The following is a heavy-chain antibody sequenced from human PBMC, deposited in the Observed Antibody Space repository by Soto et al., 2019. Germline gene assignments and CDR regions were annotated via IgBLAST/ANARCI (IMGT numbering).Heavy chain of an antibody. CDR1: GGSISSGGYY. J-gene: IGHJ4*02. V-gene: IGHV4-31*02. D-gene: IGHD5-18*01. Sequence: PSETLSLTCTVSGGSISSGGYYWSWIRQHPGKCLEWIGYIYYSGSTYYNPSLKSRVTISVDTSKNQFSLKLSSVTAADTAVYYCARLDRTRLLFDYWGQGTLVTVSS. CDR2: IYYSGST. CDR3: ARLDRTRLLFDY.